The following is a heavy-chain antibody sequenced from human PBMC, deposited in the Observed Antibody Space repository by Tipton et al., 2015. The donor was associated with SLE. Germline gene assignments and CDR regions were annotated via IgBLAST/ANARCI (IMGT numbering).Heavy chain of an antibody. CDR2: IYYSGST. Sequence: TLSLTCAVYGGSFSGYYWSWIRQPPGKGLEWIGYIYYSGSTNYNPSLKSRVTISVDTSKNQFSLKLSSVTAADTAVYYCARGKGGAFFDYWGQGTLLTVSS. CDR1: GGSFSGYY. V-gene: IGHV4-34*01. D-gene: IGHD3-16*01. J-gene: IGHJ4*02. CDR3: ARGKGGAFFDY.